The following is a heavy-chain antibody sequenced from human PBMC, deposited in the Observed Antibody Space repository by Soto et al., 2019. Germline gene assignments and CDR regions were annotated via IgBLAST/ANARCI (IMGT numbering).Heavy chain of an antibody. D-gene: IGHD6-19*01. J-gene: IGHJ4*02. V-gene: IGHV2-26*01. CDR1: GFSLGDAEMG. CDR2: IFSNDEE. CDR3: ARMRQWLVDY. Sequence: SGPTLVNPTETLTLTCTVSGFSLGDAEMGVTWIRQAPGKALEWLAHIFSNDEESYSTSLKSRITISMDTSKSQVVLTMTNMDPVDTATYYCARMRQWLVDYWGQGTXVTVSS.